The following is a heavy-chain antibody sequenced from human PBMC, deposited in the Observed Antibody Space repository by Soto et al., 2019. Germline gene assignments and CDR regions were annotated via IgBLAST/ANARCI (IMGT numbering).Heavy chain of an antibody. CDR3: EKGGYYYDSSGYYLDY. Sequence: GGSLRLSCAASGFTFDDYAMHWVRQAPGKGLEWVSGISWNSGSIGYADSVKGRFTISRDNAKNSLYLQMNSLRAEDTALYYCEKGGYYYDSSGYYLDYWGQGT. V-gene: IGHV3-9*01. D-gene: IGHD3-22*01. CDR2: ISWNSGSI. CDR1: GFTFDDYA. J-gene: IGHJ4*02.